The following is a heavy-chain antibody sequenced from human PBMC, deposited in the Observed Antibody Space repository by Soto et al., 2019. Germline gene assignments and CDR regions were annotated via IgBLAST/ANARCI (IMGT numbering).Heavy chain of an antibody. CDR2: IYYGGDT. CDR3: ARGVVLVPPGILRRGDFFDP. J-gene: IGHJ5*02. Sequence: SETLSFTCTVSGGSVSSGSYYWSWIRQPPGKGLEWIGSIYYGGDTYYNPSLKSRVTISEDRSKKVFSLKLASVTAADTAVYYCARGVVLVPPGILRRGDFFDPWGQGTLVTVS. D-gene: IGHD2-2*01. CDR1: GGSVSSGSYY. V-gene: IGHV4-39*01.